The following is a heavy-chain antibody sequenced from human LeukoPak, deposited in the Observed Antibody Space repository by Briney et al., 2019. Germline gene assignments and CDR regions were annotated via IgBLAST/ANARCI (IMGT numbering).Heavy chain of an antibody. V-gene: IGHV3-48*03. CDR3: ARVWHSSSASLIDS. D-gene: IGHD6-13*01. J-gene: IGHJ4*02. CDR1: GFTFSSYE. CDR2: ISSSGSTI. Sequence: PGGSLRLSCAASGFTFSSYEMNWVRQAPGKGLEWGSYISSSGSTIYYADSVKGRFTISRDNAKNSLYLQMNSLRAEDTAIYYCARVWHSSSASLIDSWGQGTLVTVSS.